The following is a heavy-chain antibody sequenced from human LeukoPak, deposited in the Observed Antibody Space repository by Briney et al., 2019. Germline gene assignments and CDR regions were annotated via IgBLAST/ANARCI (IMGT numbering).Heavy chain of an antibody. J-gene: IGHJ4*02. V-gene: IGHV1-18*04. Sequence: ASVKVSCKASGYTFTGHYMHWVRQAPGQGLEWMGWISAYNGNTNYAQKLQGRVTMTTDTSTSTAYMELRSLRSDDTAVYYCARDFATMVRGVSDYWGQGTLVTVSS. D-gene: IGHD3-10*01. CDR1: GYTFTGHY. CDR2: ISAYNGNT. CDR3: ARDFATMVRGVSDY.